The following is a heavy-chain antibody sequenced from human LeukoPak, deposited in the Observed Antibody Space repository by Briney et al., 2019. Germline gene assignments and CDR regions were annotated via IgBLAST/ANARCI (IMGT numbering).Heavy chain of an antibody. Sequence: GGSLRLSCAASGFSFSTSWLHWVRQVPGKGLVWVSRINTDGRSTSYADSVQGRFTISRDNAKNTVYLQMNSLRAEDTALYYCASQAYSSSPSVGYWGQGTLVTVSS. D-gene: IGHD6-6*01. CDR3: ASQAYSSSPSVGY. J-gene: IGHJ4*02. CDR2: INTDGRST. CDR1: GFSFSTSW. V-gene: IGHV3-74*01.